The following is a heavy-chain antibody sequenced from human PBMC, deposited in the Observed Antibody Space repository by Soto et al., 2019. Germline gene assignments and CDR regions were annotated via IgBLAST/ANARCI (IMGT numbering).Heavy chain of an antibody. V-gene: IGHV3-53*01. CDR2: IYSSTIT. J-gene: IGHJ4*02. Sequence: EVQLVESGGGLIQPGGSLRLSCAASGFTVTSTHMSWVRQAPGKGLECVSIIYSSTITYYADSVKGRFTISRDNSKNTVFLQMNSLRAEYTAVYYCARAVTGLDDWGQGTLVTVSS. CDR3: ARAVTGLDD. D-gene: IGHD2-21*02. CDR1: GFTVTSTH.